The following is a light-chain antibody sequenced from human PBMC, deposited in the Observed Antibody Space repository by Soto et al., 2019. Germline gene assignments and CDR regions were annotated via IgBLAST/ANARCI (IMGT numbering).Light chain of an antibody. CDR3: QQYYNWKT. CDR2: GAF. CDR1: QSVNSN. J-gene: IGKJ1*01. V-gene: IGKV3-15*01. Sequence: EIVMTQSPATLSVSPGERATLSCRARQSVNSNLAWYQQKPGQAPRLLIYGAFNRATGVPARFSGSGSGTEVTLTISSLQSEDFAVYYCQQYYNWKTFGQGTKVEIK.